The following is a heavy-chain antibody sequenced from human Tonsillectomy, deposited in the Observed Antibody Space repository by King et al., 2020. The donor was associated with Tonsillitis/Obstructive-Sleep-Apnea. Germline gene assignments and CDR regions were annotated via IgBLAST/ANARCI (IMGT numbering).Heavy chain of an antibody. CDR1: GVSLSTIGVG. J-gene: IGHJ5*02. D-gene: IGHD2-2*01. CDR3: AHSVNHCSSTSCYVSIHWFDP. Sequence: TLKESGPTLVKPTQTLTLTCTFSGVSLSTIGVGVGWIRQPPEKALEWLALIYLDDEKRYSPSLKSRLTITKDPSKNQVVLTMTNMDTVDTATYYCAHSVNHCSSTSCYVSIHWFDPWGQGSLVTVAS. CDR2: IYLDDEK. V-gene: IGHV2-5*02.